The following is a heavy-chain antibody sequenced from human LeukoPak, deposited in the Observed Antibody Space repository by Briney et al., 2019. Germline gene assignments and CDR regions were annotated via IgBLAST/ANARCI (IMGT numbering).Heavy chain of an antibody. CDR1: GFIFSNYG. Sequence: GGSLRPSCAASGFIFSNYGMNWVRQAPGKGLEWVAAISASGSATSYADSVRGRFTISRDNSKSTTYLQMNSLRAEDTAVFYCAKDLYIRDFWSGYFDYWGQGIPVTVSS. D-gene: IGHD3-3*01. CDR2: ISASGSAT. V-gene: IGHV3-23*01. J-gene: IGHJ4*02. CDR3: AKDLYIRDFWSGYFDY.